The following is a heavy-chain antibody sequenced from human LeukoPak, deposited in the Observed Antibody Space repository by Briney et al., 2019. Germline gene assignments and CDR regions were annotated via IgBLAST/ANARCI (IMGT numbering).Heavy chain of an antibody. D-gene: IGHD3-10*01. Sequence: KSGGSLRPSCAASGFTFSDYYMSWIRQAPGKGLEWVSYISSSGSTIYYADSVKGRFTISRDNAKNSLYLQMNSLRAEDTAVYYCARQGDGSGSYYSHGMDVWGQGTTVTVSS. CDR1: GFTFSDYY. CDR2: ISSSGSTI. J-gene: IGHJ6*02. CDR3: ARQGDGSGSYYSHGMDV. V-gene: IGHV3-11*01.